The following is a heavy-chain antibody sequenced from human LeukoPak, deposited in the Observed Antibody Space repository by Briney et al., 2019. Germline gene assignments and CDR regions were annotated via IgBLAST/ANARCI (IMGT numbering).Heavy chain of an antibody. Sequence: GGSLRLSCAASGLTFSSYGMHWVRQAPGKGLEWVAVISYDGSNKYYADSVKGRFTISRDNSKNTLYLQMNSLRAEDTAVYYCAKSDQHYYDSSGYYPNWGQGTLVTVSS. V-gene: IGHV3-30*18. CDR3: AKSDQHYYDSSGYYPN. D-gene: IGHD3-22*01. CDR2: ISYDGSNK. J-gene: IGHJ4*02. CDR1: GLTFSSYG.